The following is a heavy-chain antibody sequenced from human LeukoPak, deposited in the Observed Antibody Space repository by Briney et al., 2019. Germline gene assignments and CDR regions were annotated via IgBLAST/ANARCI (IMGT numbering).Heavy chain of an antibody. Sequence: GASVKVSCKASGYTFTGYYTHWVRQAPGQGLEWMGWINPNSGGTNYAQKFQGRVTMTRDTSISTAYMELSRLRSDDTAVYYCARGPGALWFGELLPLDYWGQGTLVTVSS. CDR2: INPNSGGT. CDR3: ARGPGALWFGELLPLDY. V-gene: IGHV1-2*02. J-gene: IGHJ4*02. CDR1: GYTFTGYY. D-gene: IGHD3-10*01.